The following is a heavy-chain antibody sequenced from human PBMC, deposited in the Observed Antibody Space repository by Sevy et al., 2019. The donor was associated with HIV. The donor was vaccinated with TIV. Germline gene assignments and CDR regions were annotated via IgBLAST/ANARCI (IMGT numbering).Heavy chain of an antibody. CDR3: AKGGAVTDAAFDI. J-gene: IGHJ3*02. V-gene: IGHV3-30*18. D-gene: IGHD2-21*02. Sequence: GGSLRLSCAASGFTFSSYGMHWVRQAPGKGLEWVAVISYDGSNKYYADSVKGRFTISRDNSKNTLYLQMNSLRAEDTAVYYCAKGGAVTDAAFDIWGQGTMVTVSS. CDR1: GFTFSSYG. CDR2: ISYDGSNK.